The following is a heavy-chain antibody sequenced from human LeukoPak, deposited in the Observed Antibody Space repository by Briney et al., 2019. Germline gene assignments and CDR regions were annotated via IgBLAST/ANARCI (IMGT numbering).Heavy chain of an antibody. Sequence: GGSLRLSCAASGFTFSSYWMHWARQAPGKGLVWVSRINSDGSSTSYADSVKGRFTISRDNAKNTLYLQMNSLRAEDTAVYYCARGEDYGDYGFDPWGQGTLVTVSS. J-gene: IGHJ5*02. CDR2: INSDGSST. CDR3: ARGEDYGDYGFDP. D-gene: IGHD4-17*01. CDR1: GFTFSSYW. V-gene: IGHV3-74*01.